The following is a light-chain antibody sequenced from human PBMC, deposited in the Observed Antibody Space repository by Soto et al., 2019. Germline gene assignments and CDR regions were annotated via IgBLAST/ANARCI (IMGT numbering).Light chain of an antibody. CDR3: SSYTSSSTSSLC. CDR1: SSDVGGYNY. J-gene: IGLJ1*01. V-gene: IGLV2-14*01. CDR2: KVS. Sequence: QSVLTQPASVSGSPGQSITISCTGTSSDVGGYNYVSWYQQPPGKAPILIIYKVSDRPSGVSNRFSGSKSGNTASLTISGLQAEDEADYYCSSYTSSSTSSLCLGTGTKLTVL.